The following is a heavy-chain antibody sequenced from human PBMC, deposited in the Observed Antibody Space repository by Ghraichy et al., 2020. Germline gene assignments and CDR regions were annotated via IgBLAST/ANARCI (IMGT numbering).Heavy chain of an antibody. Sequence: GGSLRLSCAASGFTFSSYAMSWVRQAPGKGLEWVSTISGSGGNTYYADSVRGRFTISRDNSKNTLYLQMNSLRAEDTAVYYCAKVPLIDSTPQIDYWGQGTLVTVSS. D-gene: IGHD2/OR15-2a*01. J-gene: IGHJ4*02. CDR1: GFTFSSYA. V-gene: IGHV3-23*01. CDR2: ISGSGGNT. CDR3: AKVPLIDSTPQIDY.